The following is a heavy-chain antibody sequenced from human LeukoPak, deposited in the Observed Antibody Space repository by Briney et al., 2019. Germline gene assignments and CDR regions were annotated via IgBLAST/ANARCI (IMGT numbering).Heavy chain of an antibody. V-gene: IGHV3-7*01. CDR2: IKQDGSEK. CDR3: ARDPGPRVPPGSYSDY. D-gene: IGHD1-26*01. CDR1: GFTFSAYS. J-gene: IGHJ4*02. Sequence: GGSLRLSCAASGFTFSAYSTSWVRQAPGKGLEWVANIKQDGSEKYYVGSVKGRFTISRDNAKNSLYLQMNSLRAEDTAVYYCARDPGPRVPPGSYSDYWGQGTLVTVSS.